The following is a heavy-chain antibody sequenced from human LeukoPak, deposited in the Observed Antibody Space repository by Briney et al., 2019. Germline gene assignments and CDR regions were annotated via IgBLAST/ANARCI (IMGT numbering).Heavy chain of an antibody. CDR2: ISSSSSYI. J-gene: IGHJ4*02. CDR3: ARLGVAGNYFDY. Sequence: GGSLRLSCAASGFTFSSYSMNWVRQAPGKGLEWVSSISSSSSYIYYADSVKGRFTISRDNAKNSLYLQMNSLRAEDTAVYYCARLGVAGNYFDYWDQGTLVTVSS. CDR1: GFTFSSYS. V-gene: IGHV3-21*01. D-gene: IGHD6-19*01.